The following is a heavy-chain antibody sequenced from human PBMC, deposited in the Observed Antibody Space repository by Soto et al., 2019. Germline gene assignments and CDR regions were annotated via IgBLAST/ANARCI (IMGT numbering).Heavy chain of an antibody. CDR3: ANDISPPIVVVVAATAFDI. V-gene: IGHV3-9*01. CDR1: GFTFDDYA. CDR2: ISWNSGSI. Sequence: EVQLVESGGGLVQPGRSLRLSCAASGFTFDDYAMHWVRQDPGKGLEWVSGISWNSGSIGYADSVKGRFTISRDNAKNSLYLQMNSLRAEDTAFYYCANDISPPIVVVVAATAFDIWGQGTMVTVSS. D-gene: IGHD2-15*01. J-gene: IGHJ3*02.